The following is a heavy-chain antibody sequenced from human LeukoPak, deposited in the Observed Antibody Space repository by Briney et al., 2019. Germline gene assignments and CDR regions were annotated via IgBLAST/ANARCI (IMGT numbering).Heavy chain of an antibody. D-gene: IGHD5-24*01. CDR3: ARDGGKMAYFDY. V-gene: IGHV3-66*02. J-gene: IGHJ4*02. CDR2: IYSGGST. Sequence: GGSLRLSCAASGFTVSSNYMSWVRQAPGKGLEWGSVIYSGGSTYYADSVKGRFTISRDNSKNTLYLQMNSLRAEDTAVYYCARDGGKMAYFDYWGQGTLVTVSS. CDR1: GFTVSSNY.